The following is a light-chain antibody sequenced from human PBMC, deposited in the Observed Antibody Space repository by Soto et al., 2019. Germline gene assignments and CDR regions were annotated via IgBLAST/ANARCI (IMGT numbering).Light chain of an antibody. CDR1: GSSIGTNT. CDR3: AAWDGSLNNVL. CDR2: GNN. V-gene: IGLV1-44*01. J-gene: IGLJ2*01. Sequence: QSVLTQPPSASGTPGQRVTISCSGSGSSIGTNTVNWYRQLPGTAPQLLLYGNNPRPSGVPDRFSGCKYGTSASLGISGLQSEEEADYYCAAWDGSLNNVLFGGGTKLTVL.